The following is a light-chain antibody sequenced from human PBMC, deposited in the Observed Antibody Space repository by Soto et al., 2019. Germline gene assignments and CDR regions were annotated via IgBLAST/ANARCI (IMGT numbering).Light chain of an antibody. J-gene: IGKJ5*01. CDR1: QYITIY. V-gene: IGKV3-11*01. Sequence: EIVLTQSPATLSLSPGERATLSCRASQYITIYLAWYQQKPGQAPRLLIYDASNRATGIPARFSGSGSGTDFTLTISSLEPDDFVVYYCQQRADWPITFGQGTRLEIK. CDR3: QQRADWPIT. CDR2: DAS.